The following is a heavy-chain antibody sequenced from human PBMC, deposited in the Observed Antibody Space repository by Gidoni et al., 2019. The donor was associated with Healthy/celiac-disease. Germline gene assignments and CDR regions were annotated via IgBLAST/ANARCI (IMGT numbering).Heavy chain of an antibody. CDR1: GFTFSNAW. J-gene: IGHJ6*02. D-gene: IGHD2-2*01. V-gene: IGHV3-15*01. CDR2: IKSKTDGGTT. Sequence: EVQLVESGGGLVKPGGSLRLSCAASGFTFSNAWMSWVRQAPGKGLEWVGRIKSKTDGGTTDYAAPVKGRFTISRDDSKNTLYLQMNSLKTEDTAVYYCTTDPAVVGGGMDVWGQGTTVTVSS. CDR3: TTDPAVVGGGMDV.